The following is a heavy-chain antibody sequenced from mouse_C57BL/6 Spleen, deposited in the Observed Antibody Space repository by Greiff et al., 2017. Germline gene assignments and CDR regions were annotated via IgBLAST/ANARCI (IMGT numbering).Heavy chain of an antibody. CDR2: INPNNGGT. D-gene: IGHD1-1*01. J-gene: IGHJ4*01. V-gene: IGHV1-18*01. Sequence: VQLKESGPELVKPGASVKIPCKASGYTFTDYNMDWVKQSHGKSLEWIGDINPNNGGTIYNQKFKGKATLTVDKSSSTAYMELRSLTSEDTAVYYCARTVVADYYAMDYWGQGTSVTVSS. CDR1: GYTFTDYN. CDR3: ARTVVADYYAMDY.